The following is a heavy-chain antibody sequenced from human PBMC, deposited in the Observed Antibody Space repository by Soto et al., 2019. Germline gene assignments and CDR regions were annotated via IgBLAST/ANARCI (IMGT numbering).Heavy chain of an antibody. J-gene: IGHJ4*02. Sequence: PGGSLRLSCAVSGFTFSSYSMNWVRRAPGKGLEWVSYISSSSRTIYYADSVEGRFTISRDNSKKTLYLQMNSLRAEDTAVYYCAKSPVRGVDRNDFWGQGTLVTVSS. V-gene: IGHV3-48*01. CDR2: ISSSSRTI. CDR1: GFTFSSYS. CDR3: AKSPVRGVDRNDF. D-gene: IGHD3-10*01.